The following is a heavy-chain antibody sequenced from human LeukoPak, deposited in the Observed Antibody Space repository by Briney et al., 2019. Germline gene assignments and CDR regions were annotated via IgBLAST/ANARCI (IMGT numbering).Heavy chain of an antibody. Sequence: GESLKISCEASGYSFTNYWIGWVRQMPGKGLEWMGIIYPDDSESKYSPSFQGQVTISADKSISTAYLQWSSLKASDTAMYYCARSRNSSGYYYLIWGQGTLVTVSS. J-gene: IGHJ4*02. CDR2: IYPDDSES. CDR1: GYSFTNYW. CDR3: ARSRNSSGYYYLI. V-gene: IGHV5-51*01. D-gene: IGHD3-22*01.